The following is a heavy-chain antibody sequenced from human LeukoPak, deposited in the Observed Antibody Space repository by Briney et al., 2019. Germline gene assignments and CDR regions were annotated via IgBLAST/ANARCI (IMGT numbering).Heavy chain of an antibody. CDR2: INPSGGST. CDR1: GYTFTSYY. D-gene: IGHD3-22*01. CDR3: ASWPYYYDSSGYPDY. J-gene: IGHJ4*02. Sequence: ASVKVSCKASGYTFTSYYMHWVRQAPGQGLEWMGKINPSGGSTTYAQKFQGRVTMTRDTSTSTVYMELSSLRSEDTAVYYCASWPYYYDSSGYPDYWGQGTLVTVSS. V-gene: IGHV1-46*01.